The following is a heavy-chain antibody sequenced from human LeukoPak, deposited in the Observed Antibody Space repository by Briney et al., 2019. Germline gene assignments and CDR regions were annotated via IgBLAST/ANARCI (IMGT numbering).Heavy chain of an antibody. CDR1: GGSISSYY. J-gene: IGHJ4*02. CDR3: ARKGPEHLPTYFDH. CDR2: IYTSGST. D-gene: IGHD2-21*01. V-gene: IGHV4-4*07. Sequence: PSETLSLTCTVSGGSISSYYWSWLRQPAGKGLEWIGRIYTSGSTNYNPSLSGRVAISLDKSRNHFTLMVTAVTAADTAFYRCARKGPEHLPTYFDHWGRGILVTVSS.